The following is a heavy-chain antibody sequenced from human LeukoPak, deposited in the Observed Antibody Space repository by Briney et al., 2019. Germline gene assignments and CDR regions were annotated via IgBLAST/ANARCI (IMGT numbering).Heavy chain of an antibody. J-gene: IGHJ4*02. CDR1: GFTFSSYA. D-gene: IGHD6-6*01. Sequence: PGGSLRLSCAASGFTFSSYAMHWVRQAPGKGLEWVAVISYDGSNKYYADSVKGRFTISRDNSKNTLYLQMNSLRAEDTAVYYCARDRPHFDYWGQGTLVTVS. V-gene: IGHV3-30-3*01. CDR2: ISYDGSNK. CDR3: ARDRPHFDY.